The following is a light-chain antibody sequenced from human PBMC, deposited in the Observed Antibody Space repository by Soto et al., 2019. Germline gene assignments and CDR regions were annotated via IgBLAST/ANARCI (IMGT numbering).Light chain of an antibody. Sequence: QSVLTQPPSASGTPGQRVTISCSNIGSNFVYWYQQLPGTAPKLLIYRNNQRPSGVPDRFSASKSGTSASLAISGLRSEGGTDYYCAAWDDSLSGDVLFGGGTKLTVL. J-gene: IGLJ2*01. CDR3: AAWDDSLSGDVL. CDR1: NIGSNF. V-gene: IGLV1-47*01. CDR2: RNN.